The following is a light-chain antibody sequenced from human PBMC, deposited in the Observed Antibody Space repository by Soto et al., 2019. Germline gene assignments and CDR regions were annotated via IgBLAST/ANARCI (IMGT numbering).Light chain of an antibody. J-gene: IGLJ2*01. CDR1: SSNIGSNT. V-gene: IGLV1-44*01. Sequence: QSVLTQPPSASGTPGQTVTISCSGSSSNIGSNTVNWYQQRPGTAPRLLIFNNERRPSGVPDRVSGSKSGASASLAISGLQSDDEAEYYYAARDDRLNGLVFGGGTKLTVL. CDR2: NNE. CDR3: AARDDRLNGLV.